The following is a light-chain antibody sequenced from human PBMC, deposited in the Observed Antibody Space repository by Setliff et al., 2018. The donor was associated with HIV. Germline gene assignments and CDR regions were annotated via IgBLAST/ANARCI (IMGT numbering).Light chain of an antibody. Sequence: QSALTQPPSASGSPGQSVTISCTGTSSDVGGYSYVSWYQHHPGRPPKLLIYEANQRPSGVPDRFSGSKSGNTASLTVSGLQTEDEADDYCSSYAGTNNPDVFGTGTKGTV. CDR1: SSDVGGYSY. V-gene: IGLV2-8*01. J-gene: IGLJ1*01. CDR2: EAN. CDR3: SSYAGTNNPDV.